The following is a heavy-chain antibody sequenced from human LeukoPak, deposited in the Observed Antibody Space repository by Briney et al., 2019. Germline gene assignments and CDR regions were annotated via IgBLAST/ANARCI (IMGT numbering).Heavy chain of an antibody. CDR1: GFTFSSYW. CDR3: AKDIDLYGGNSVAYFHH. Sequence: GGSLRLSCAASGFTFSSYWMSWVRQAPGKGLEWVANIKEDGSDKYYMDSVKGRFTISRDNAKNSLYLQMNSLRAEDTAVYYCAKDIDLYGGNSVAYFHHWGQGTLVTVSS. CDR2: IKEDGSDK. V-gene: IGHV3-7*03. J-gene: IGHJ1*01. D-gene: IGHD4-23*01.